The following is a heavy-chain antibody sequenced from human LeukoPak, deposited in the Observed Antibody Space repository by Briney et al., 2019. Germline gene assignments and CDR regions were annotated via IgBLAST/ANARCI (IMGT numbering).Heavy chain of an antibody. CDR3: ASPVVVAAPDYYYGMDV. V-gene: IGHV1-69*13. CDR1: GGTSNQYG. CDR2: IIPFLGSI. J-gene: IGHJ6*02. D-gene: IGHD2-15*01. Sequence: SVKVSCKASGGTSNQYGISWVRQVPGQGLEWMGGIIPFLGSIDYAQKFQGRVTITADESTSTAYMELSSLRSEDTAVYYCASPVVVAAPDYYYGMDVWGQGTTVTVSS.